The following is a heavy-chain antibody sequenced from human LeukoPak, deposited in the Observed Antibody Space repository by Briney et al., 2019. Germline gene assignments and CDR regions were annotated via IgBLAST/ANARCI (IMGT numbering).Heavy chain of an antibody. CDR1: GFTFSSYS. D-gene: IGHD2-15*01. CDR2: ISSSSSTI. V-gene: IGHV3-48*01. CDR3: ASRKQWDMIDY. J-gene: IGHJ4*02. Sequence: GGSLRLSCAASGFTFSSYSMNWVRQAPGKGLEWVSYISSSSSTIYYADSVKGRFTISRDNAKNSPYLQMNSLRAGDTAVYYCASRKQWDMIDYWGQGTLVTVSS.